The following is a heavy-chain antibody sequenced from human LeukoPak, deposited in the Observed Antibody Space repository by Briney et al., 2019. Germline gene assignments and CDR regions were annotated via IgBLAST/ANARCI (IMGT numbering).Heavy chain of an antibody. CDR1: GFTFSSYW. V-gene: IGHV3-7*01. D-gene: IGHD3-9*01. J-gene: IGHJ2*01. Sequence: QSGGSLRLSCAASGFTFSSYWMSWVRQAPGKGLEWVANIKQDGSEKSYVDSVKGRFTISRDNAKNSLYLQMNSLRAEDTAVYYCARHYYDILTGDDWYFDLWGRGTLVTVSS. CDR2: IKQDGSEK. CDR3: ARHYYDILTGDDWYFDL.